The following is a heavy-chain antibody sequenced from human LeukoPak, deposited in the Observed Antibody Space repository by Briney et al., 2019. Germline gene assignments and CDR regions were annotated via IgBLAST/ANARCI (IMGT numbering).Heavy chain of an antibody. CDR3: ARTGYDFWSGPPDY. J-gene: IGHJ4*02. V-gene: IGHV3-48*03. CDR1: GFTFRSYA. Sequence: PGGPLRLSXAASGFTFRSYAVNWVRQAPGKGLERVSYISSSGSTIYYAYSVMGRFTLFRDNANNLLYLQMNSLRAEDTAVYYCARTGYDFWSGPPDYWGQGTLVTVSS. D-gene: IGHD3-3*01. CDR2: ISSSGSTI.